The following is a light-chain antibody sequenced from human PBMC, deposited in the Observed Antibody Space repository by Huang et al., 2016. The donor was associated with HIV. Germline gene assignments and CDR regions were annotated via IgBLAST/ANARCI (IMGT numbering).Light chain of an antibody. CDR3: QQYFDWPRT. V-gene: IGKV3-15*01. CDR1: QGVSRN. CDR2: SAS. J-gene: IGKJ1*01. Sequence: EIVMTQSPATLSESPGDSATLSCRASQGVSRNLAWYQQKPGQAPRLLIHSASTRATDIPARFTGSGSGTEFTLTISSLQSEDFAVYYCQQYFDWPRTFGQGTKVEIK.